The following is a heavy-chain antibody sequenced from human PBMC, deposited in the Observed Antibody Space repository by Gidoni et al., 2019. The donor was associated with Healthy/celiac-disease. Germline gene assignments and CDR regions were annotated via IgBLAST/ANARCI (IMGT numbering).Heavy chain of an antibody. CDR1: GFTFSSYW. CDR2: IKQDGSEK. V-gene: IGHV3-7*01. J-gene: IGHJ5*02. Sequence: EVQLVESGGGLVQPGGSLRLSCAASGFTFSSYWMSWVRQAPGKGLEWVANIKQDGSEKYYVDSVKGRFTISRDNAKNSLYLQMNSLRAEDTAVYYCARQRLYGAGWFDPWGQGTLVTVSS. CDR3: ARQRLYGAGWFDP. D-gene: IGHD3-10*01.